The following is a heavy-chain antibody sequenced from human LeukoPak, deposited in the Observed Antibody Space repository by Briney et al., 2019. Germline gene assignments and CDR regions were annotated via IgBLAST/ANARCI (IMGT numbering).Heavy chain of an antibody. J-gene: IGHJ6*02. Sequence: PGGSLRLSCAVSGFPFSSYSMSWVRQAPGKGLEWVSVITGSGGNTYYADSVKGRFTISKDNSKNTVYLQMSSLRVDDTAVYYCAKAASSSWPSYYYGMDVWGQGTTVIVSS. D-gene: IGHD6-13*01. CDR2: ITGSGGNT. CDR1: GFPFSSYS. V-gene: IGHV3-23*01. CDR3: AKAASSSWPSYYYGMDV.